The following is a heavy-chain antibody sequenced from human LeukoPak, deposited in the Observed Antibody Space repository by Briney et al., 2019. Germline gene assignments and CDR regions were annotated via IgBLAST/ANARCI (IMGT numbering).Heavy chain of an antibody. D-gene: IGHD7-27*01. Sequence: SETLSLTCSVSGGSISSSSYYWGWIRQPPGKGLEWIGNIYYSGSTYYDPSLKSRVTISVDTPKNQFSLKLTSVTAADTAVYYCGRWDWGSASLDYWGQGTLVTVSS. J-gene: IGHJ4*02. CDR3: GRWDWGSASLDY. CDR1: GGSISSSSYY. CDR2: IYYSGST. V-gene: IGHV4-39*07.